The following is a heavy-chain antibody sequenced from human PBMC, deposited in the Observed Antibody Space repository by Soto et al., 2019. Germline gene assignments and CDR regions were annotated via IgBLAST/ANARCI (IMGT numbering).Heavy chain of an antibody. CDR3: AKDGDYIWGSYPQSGTVY. CDR2: ISGSGGST. V-gene: IGHV3-23*01. D-gene: IGHD3-16*02. CDR1: GFTFSSYA. Sequence: GGSLRLSCAASGFTFSSYAMSWVRQAPGKGLEWVSAISGSGGSTYYADSVKGRFTISRDNSKNTLYLKMNSLRAEDTAVYYCAKDGDYIWGSYPQSGTVYWGQGTLVTVSS. J-gene: IGHJ4*02.